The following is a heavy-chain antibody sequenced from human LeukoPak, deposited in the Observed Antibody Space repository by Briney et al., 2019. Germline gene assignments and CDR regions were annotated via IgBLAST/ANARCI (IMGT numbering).Heavy chain of an antibody. Sequence: PSETLSLTCTVSGGSIRSSSHYWGWIRQPPGEGLEWIGIIYHSGTTYYNASLKSRVTISVDTSKNQFSLKLSSVTAADTAVYYCARAVGYYFDNSGPSKTFDHWGQGTLVTVSS. D-gene: IGHD3-22*01. CDR3: ARAVGYYFDNSGPSKTFDH. V-gene: IGHV4-39*07. J-gene: IGHJ4*02. CDR1: GGSIRSSSHY. CDR2: IYHSGTT.